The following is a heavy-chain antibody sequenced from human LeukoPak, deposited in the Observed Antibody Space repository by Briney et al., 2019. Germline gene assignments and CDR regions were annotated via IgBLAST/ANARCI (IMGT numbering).Heavy chain of an antibody. V-gene: IGHV3-30-3*02. J-gene: IGHJ4*02. CDR3: AKLPDFWSGPRDY. CDR2: ISYDGSNK. D-gene: IGHD3-3*01. CDR1: GFTFSSYA. Sequence: GGSLRLSCAASGFTFSSYAMHWVRQAPGKGLEWVAVISYDGSNKYYADSVKGRFTISRDNSKNTLYLQMNNLRAEDTAVYYCAKLPDFWSGPRDYWGQGTLVTVSS.